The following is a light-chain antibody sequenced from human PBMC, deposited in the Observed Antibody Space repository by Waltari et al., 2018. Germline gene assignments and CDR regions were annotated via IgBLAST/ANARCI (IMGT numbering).Light chain of an antibody. CDR1: SPHVWGDNL. J-gene: IGLJ1*01. Sequence: QSALPQPAPVSGSPGQAITISRTGTSPHVWGDNLGSWYRQYPGKAPELMIFGVSERPSGISNRLSGSKSGNTATLTISGLQAEDEADYYCLSYSGRSDYVFGTGTRV. CDR2: GVS. V-gene: IGLV2-23*02. CDR3: LSYSGRSDYV.